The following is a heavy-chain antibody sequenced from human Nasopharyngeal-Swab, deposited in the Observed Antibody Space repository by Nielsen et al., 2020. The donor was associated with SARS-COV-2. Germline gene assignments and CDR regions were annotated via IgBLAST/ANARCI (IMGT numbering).Heavy chain of an antibody. V-gene: IGHV3-30*04. CDR3: ARERGGTWRDYYYYYGMDV. Sequence: GGSLRLSCAASGFTFSSYAMHWARQAPGKGLEWVAVISYDGSNKYYADSVKGRFTISRDNSKNTLYLQMNSLRAEDTAVYYCARERGGTWRDYYYYYGMDVWGQGTTVTVSS. J-gene: IGHJ6*02. CDR1: GFTFSSYA. CDR2: ISYDGSNK. D-gene: IGHD3-16*01.